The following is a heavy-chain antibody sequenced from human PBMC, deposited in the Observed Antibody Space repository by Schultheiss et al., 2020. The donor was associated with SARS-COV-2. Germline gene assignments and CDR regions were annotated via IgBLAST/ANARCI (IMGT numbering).Heavy chain of an antibody. CDR3: ARGPPYDFWSGYYTDYYYYMDV. D-gene: IGHD3-3*01. CDR2: ISGSGGST. Sequence: GGSLRLSCAASGFTFSSYAMSWVRQAPGKGLEWVSAISGSGGSTYYADSVKGRFTISRDNSKNTLYLQMNSLRAEDTAVYYCARGPPYDFWSGYYTDYYYYMDVWGKGTTVTVSS. CDR1: GFTFSSYA. V-gene: IGHV3-23*01. J-gene: IGHJ6*03.